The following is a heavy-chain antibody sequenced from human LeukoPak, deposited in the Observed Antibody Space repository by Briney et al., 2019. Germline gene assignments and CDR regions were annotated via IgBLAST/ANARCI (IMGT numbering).Heavy chain of an antibody. V-gene: IGHV3-7*01. Sequence: GGSLRLSCAASGFTLSSNWMSWVRQVPGKGLEWVANINQFGIEKKYVDSVKGRFTISRDNAKNSVYLQMNSLRVEDTAVYYCARTDSTSAGYFDYWGQGTLVTVSS. CDR3: ARTDSTSAGYFDY. J-gene: IGHJ4*02. CDR2: INQFGIEK. D-gene: IGHD2-2*01. CDR1: GFTLSSNW.